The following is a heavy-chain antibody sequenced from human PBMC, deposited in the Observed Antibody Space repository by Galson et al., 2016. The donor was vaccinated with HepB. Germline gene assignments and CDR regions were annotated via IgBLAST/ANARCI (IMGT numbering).Heavy chain of an antibody. CDR2: INNDGSNT. CDR3: TRGGVRGARHFDY. J-gene: IGHJ4*02. D-gene: IGHD3-10*01. V-gene: IGHV3-74*01. CDR1: GFTFSSYW. Sequence: SLRLSCAVSGFTFSSYWMYWVRQAPGKGLVWVSRINNDGSNTDYVDSVTGRFTISRDNAKNTLYLQMSSLRAEDTAVYYCTRGGVRGARHFDYWGQGTLVTVSS.